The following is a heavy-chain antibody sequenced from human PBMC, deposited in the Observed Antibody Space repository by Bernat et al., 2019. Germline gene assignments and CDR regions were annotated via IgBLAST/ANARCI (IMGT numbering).Heavy chain of an antibody. J-gene: IGHJ6*03. D-gene: IGHD6-19*01. Sequence: QLQLQESGPGLVKPSETLSLTCTVSGGSISSSSYYWGWIRQPPGKGLEWIGSIFYSGSTYHNPSLKSRVTISVDTSKSQFSLKLSSVTATDTAVYYCARLPYSSGWYPYMDVWGQGTTVIVSS. CDR2: IFYSGST. CDR3: ARLPYSSGWYPYMDV. CDR1: GGSISSSSYY. V-gene: IGHV4-39*01.